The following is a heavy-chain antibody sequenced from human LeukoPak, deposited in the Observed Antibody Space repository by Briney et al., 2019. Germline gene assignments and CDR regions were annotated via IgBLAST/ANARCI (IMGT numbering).Heavy chain of an antibody. CDR1: GGTFSSYA. J-gene: IGHJ4*02. CDR2: IIPILGIA. D-gene: IGHD3-22*01. V-gene: IGHV1-69*04. Sequence: GASVKVSCKASGGTFSSYAISWVRPAPGQGLEWMGRIIPILGIANYAQKFQGRVTITADKSTSTAYMELSSLRSEDTAVYYCASPYDSSGYYYDYWGQGTLVTVSS. CDR3: ASPYDSSGYYYDY.